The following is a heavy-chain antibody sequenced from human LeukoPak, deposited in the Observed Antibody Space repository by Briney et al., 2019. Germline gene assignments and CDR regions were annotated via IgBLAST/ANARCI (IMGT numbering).Heavy chain of an antibody. V-gene: IGHV1-8*03. D-gene: IGHD5-12*01. J-gene: IGHJ3*02. CDR3: ARGWWLRSKIPLDI. CDR1: GYTFTSYD. CDR2: TNPNSGNT. Sequence: GASVKVSCKASGYTFTSYDINWVRQATGQGLEWMGWTNPNSGNTGYAQKFQGRVTITRNTSISTAYMELSSLRSEDTAVYYCARGWWLRSKIPLDIWGQGTMVTVSS.